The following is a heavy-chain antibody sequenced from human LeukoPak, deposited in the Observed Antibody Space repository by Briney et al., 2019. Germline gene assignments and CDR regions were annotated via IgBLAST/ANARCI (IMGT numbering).Heavy chain of an antibody. CDR2: IYTSGST. D-gene: IGHD3-22*01. J-gene: IGHJ3*02. CDR1: GGSISSYY. V-gene: IGHV4-4*07. Sequence: SETLSLTCTVSGGSISSYYWSWIRQPAGKGLEWIGRIYTSGSTNYNPSLKSRVTMSVDTSKNQFSLKLSSATAADTAVYYCARDASLVRGGVTMIVVVNGAFDIWGQGTMVTVSS. CDR3: ARDASLVRGGVTMIVVVNGAFDI.